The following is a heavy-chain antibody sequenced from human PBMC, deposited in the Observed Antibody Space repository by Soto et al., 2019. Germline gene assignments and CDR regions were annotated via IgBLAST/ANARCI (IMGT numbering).Heavy chain of an antibody. CDR1: GYTFTGYY. V-gene: IGHV1-2*02. J-gene: IGHJ3*02. CDR3: AIDTGDYYDSSSTLNFDI. CDR2: INPNSGGT. Sequence: ASVKVSCKASGYTFTGYYMHWVRQAPGQGLEWMGWINPNSGGTNYAQKFQGRVTMTRDTSISTAYMELSRLRSDDTAVYYCAIDTGDYYDSSSTLNFDIWGQGTMVTVSS. D-gene: IGHD3-22*01.